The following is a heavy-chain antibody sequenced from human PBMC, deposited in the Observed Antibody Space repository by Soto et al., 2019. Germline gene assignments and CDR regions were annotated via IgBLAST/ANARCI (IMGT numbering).Heavy chain of an antibody. J-gene: IGHJ2*01. CDR3: ARRAYGDYGYFDL. Sequence: QVQLQESGPGLVKPSQTLSLTCTVSGGSISSGGYYWSWIRQHPGKGLEWIGYISYRGSTYYNPSLKSRVTISVDTSKNQFSLKLSSVTAADTAVYYCARRAYGDYGYFDLWGRGTLVTVSS. D-gene: IGHD4-17*01. CDR1: GGSISSGGYY. V-gene: IGHV4-31*03. CDR2: ISYRGST.